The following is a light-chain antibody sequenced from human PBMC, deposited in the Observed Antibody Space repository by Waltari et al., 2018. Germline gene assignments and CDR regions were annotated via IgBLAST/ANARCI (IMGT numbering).Light chain of an antibody. Sequence: AIRMTQSPSSFSASTGDRVTMSYRASQGIKTYVAWYQQKPGKAPNLLVYAASTLQSGVPSRFSGSGSGTDFTLTISCLQSEDFATYYCQQYYNYPYTFGQGTKVEIK. V-gene: IGKV1-8*01. CDR3: QQYYNYPYT. J-gene: IGKJ2*01. CDR2: AAS. CDR1: QGIKTY.